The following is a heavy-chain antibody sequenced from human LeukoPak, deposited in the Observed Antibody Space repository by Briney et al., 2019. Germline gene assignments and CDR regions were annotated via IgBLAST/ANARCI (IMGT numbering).Heavy chain of an antibody. CDR1: GFTFSSYG. Sequence: GRSLRLSCAASGFTFSSYGMHWVRQAPGKGLGWVAVIWYDGSNKYYADSVKGRFTISRDNSKNTLYLQMNSLRAEDTAVYYCARDRDIVVVPAALGWFDPWGQGTLVTVSS. J-gene: IGHJ5*02. D-gene: IGHD2-2*01. CDR2: IWYDGSNK. V-gene: IGHV3-33*01. CDR3: ARDRDIVVVPAALGWFDP.